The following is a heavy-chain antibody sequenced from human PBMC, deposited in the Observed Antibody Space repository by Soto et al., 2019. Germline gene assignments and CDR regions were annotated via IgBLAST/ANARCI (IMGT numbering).Heavy chain of an antibody. CDR3: ARDRVLDY. Sequence: EVQLVESGGGLVQPGGSLRLSCVASGFTFSNHWLSWVRQAPGKGLEWVANIKEDGGEKYHVDSVKGRFTISRDNAKNSLYLQMNSLRAEDTAVYYCARDRVLDYWGQGTLVTVSS. D-gene: IGHD3-10*01. V-gene: IGHV3-7*01. CDR1: GFTFSNHW. CDR2: IKEDGGEK. J-gene: IGHJ4*02.